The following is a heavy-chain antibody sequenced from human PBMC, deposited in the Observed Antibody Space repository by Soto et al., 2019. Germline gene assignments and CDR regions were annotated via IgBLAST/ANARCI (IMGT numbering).Heavy chain of an antibody. Sequence: PGESLKISCKHSGFNFPTFWIAWVRQMPGKGLEWMGTIYPDDSDTRYSPSFQGQVTISADKSIQTAYLQWGSLKASDSALYYCARRPYDSSRYSAFDIWGQGTMVTVSS. CDR3: ARRPYDSSRYSAFDI. V-gene: IGHV5-51*01. J-gene: IGHJ3*02. CDR1: GFNFPTFW. D-gene: IGHD3-22*01. CDR2: IYPDDSDT.